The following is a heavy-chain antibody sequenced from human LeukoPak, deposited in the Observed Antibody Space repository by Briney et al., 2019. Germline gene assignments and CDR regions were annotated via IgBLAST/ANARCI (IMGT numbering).Heavy chain of an antibody. Sequence: PGGSLRLSCAASGFTFSSYAMHWVRQAPGKGLEWVAVISYDGSNKYYADSVKGRFTISRDNSKNTLYLQMNSLRAEDTAVYYCAGSMVPYYFDYWGQGTLVTVSS. D-gene: IGHD3-10*01. CDR2: ISYDGSNK. V-gene: IGHV3-30-3*01. CDR1: GFTFSSYA. CDR3: AGSMVPYYFDY. J-gene: IGHJ4*02.